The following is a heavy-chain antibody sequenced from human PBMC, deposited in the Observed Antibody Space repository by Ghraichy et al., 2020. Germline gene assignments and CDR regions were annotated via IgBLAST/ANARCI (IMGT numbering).Heavy chain of an antibody. CDR3: AREVGARGISYGFDI. D-gene: IGHD4-23*01. V-gene: IGHV3-74*01. J-gene: IGHJ3*02. CDR1: GFTFSIHW. Sequence: GESLRLSCAASGFTFSIHWMHWVRQVPGKGLVWVSHIDGDGGDTTYADSVKGRFIISRDNAKNTVYLQMNSLRVEDTVVYHCAREVGARGISYGFDIWGQGTKVTVSS. CDR2: IDGDGGDT.